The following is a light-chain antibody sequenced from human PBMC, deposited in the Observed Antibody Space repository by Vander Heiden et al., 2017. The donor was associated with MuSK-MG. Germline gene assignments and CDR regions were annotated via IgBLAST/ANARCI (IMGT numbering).Light chain of an antibody. CDR2: AAS. CDR1: QSISSY. CDR3: QQSYSGRT. Sequence: DIQMTQSPSSLSASVGDRVTITCRASQSISSYLNWYQQKPGKAPKLLIYAASRLQSGVPSRFSGSGSGTDFTLTISRLQPEDFATYYCQQSYSGRTFGQGTKVEIK. J-gene: IGKJ1*01. V-gene: IGKV1-39*01.